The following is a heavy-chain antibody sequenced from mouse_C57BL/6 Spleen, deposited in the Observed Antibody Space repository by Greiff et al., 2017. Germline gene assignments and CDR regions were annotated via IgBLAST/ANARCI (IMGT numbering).Heavy chain of an antibody. CDR1: GFTFTDYY. D-gene: IGHD4-1*02. CDR2: IRNKANGYTT. V-gene: IGHV7-3*01. Sequence: EVKLVESGGGLVQPGGSLSLSCAASGFTFTDYYMSWVRQPPGKALEWLGFIRNKANGYTTEYSASVKGRFTISRDNSQSSLYLQMNALRAEDSATYYCARYDPNFYAMDYWGQGTSVTVSS. CDR3: ARYDPNFYAMDY. J-gene: IGHJ4*01.